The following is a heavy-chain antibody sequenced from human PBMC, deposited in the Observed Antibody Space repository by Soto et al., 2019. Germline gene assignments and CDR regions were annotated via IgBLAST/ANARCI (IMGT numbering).Heavy chain of an antibody. Sequence: PGGSLRLSCAASGFTFDDYGMSWVRQAPGKGLEWVSGINWNGGSTGYADSVKGRFTISRDNAKNSLYLQMNSLRAEDTALYHCARRAYGDYTYYYYMDVWGKGTTVTVSS. CDR1: GFTFDDYG. V-gene: IGHV3-20*01. CDR3: ARRAYGDYTYYYYMDV. D-gene: IGHD4-17*01. J-gene: IGHJ6*03. CDR2: INWNGGST.